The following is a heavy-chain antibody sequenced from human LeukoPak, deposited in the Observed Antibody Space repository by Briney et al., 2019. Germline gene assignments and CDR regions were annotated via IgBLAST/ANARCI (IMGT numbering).Heavy chain of an antibody. D-gene: IGHD3-22*01. Sequence: GGSLRLSCAASGFTFSSYSMNWVRQAPGKGLEWVSSISSSSSYIYYADSVKGRFTISRDNAKNSLYLQMNSLRAEDTAVYYCARVGYYYDGSGYYSDYWGQGTLVTVSS. CDR1: GFTFSSYS. V-gene: IGHV3-21*01. CDR2: ISSSSSYI. CDR3: ARVGYYYDGSGYYSDY. J-gene: IGHJ4*02.